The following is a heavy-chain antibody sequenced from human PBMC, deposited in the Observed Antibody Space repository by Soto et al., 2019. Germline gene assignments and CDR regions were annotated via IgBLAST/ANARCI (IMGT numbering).Heavy chain of an antibody. V-gene: IGHV4-30-2*01. Sequence: QLQLQESGSGLVKPSQTLSLTCAVSGGSISSGGYSWSWIRQPPGKGLEWIGYIYHSGSTYYNPSLKRRVTISVDRSKNQFSLKLRSVTAADTAVYYCARRRGFPYYYGMDVWGQGTTVTVSS. CDR3: ARRRGFPYYYGMDV. CDR2: IYHSGST. J-gene: IGHJ6*02. CDR1: GGSISSGGYS. D-gene: IGHD5-12*01.